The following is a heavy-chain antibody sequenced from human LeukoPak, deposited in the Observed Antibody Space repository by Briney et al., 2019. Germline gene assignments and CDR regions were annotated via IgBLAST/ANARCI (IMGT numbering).Heavy chain of an antibody. D-gene: IGHD1-26*01. CDR1: GYTFTGYY. V-gene: IGHV1-2*04. CDR3: ARAKVGATSAFDI. Sequence: ASVKVSCKASGYTFTGYYMHWVRQAPGQGLEWMGWINPNSGGTNYAQKFQGWVTMTRDTSISTAYVELSRLRSDDTAVYYCARAKVGATSAFDIWGQGTMVTVSS. CDR2: INPNSGGT. J-gene: IGHJ3*02.